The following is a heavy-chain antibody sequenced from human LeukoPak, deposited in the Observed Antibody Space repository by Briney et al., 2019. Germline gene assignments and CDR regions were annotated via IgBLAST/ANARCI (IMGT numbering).Heavy chain of an antibody. CDR2: FFQSHKS. V-gene: IGHV4-38-2*01. CDR1: GHSTTRGYY. CDR3: ARVLSFPYLLDS. D-gene: IGHD2/OR15-2a*01. Sequence: SETLSLTCAISGHSTTRGYYWAWFRQSPGKGLEWIATFFQSHKSFYNASLESRVTMSLDTSKSRFSLNLTSVTAADTAVYSCARVLSFPYLLDSWGRGTQVTVSS. J-gene: IGHJ4*02.